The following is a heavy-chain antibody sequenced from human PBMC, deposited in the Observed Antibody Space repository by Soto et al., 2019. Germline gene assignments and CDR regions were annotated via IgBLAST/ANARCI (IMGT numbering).Heavy chain of an antibody. CDR2: ISYDGSYK. V-gene: IGHV3-30*18. D-gene: IGHD5-12*01. CDR3: AKEGSVVATTPDFDY. Sequence: QVQLVESGGGVVQPGRSLSLSCAASGFTFSSYGMHWVRQAPGKGLEWVAVISYDGSYKYYADSMKGRVTISRDNSKNTLYVQMNSLRAEDTAVYYCAKEGSVVATTPDFDYWGQGTLVTVSS. J-gene: IGHJ4*02. CDR1: GFTFSSYG.